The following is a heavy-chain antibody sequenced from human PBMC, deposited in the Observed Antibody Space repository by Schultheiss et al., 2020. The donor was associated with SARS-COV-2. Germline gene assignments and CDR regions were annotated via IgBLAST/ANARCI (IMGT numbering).Heavy chain of an antibody. CDR3: ARGYCTNGVCPAEYFQH. V-gene: IGHV3-21*01. D-gene: IGHD2-8*01. J-gene: IGHJ1*01. Sequence: GGSLRLSCAASGFTFSSYSMNWVRQAPGKGLEWVSSISSSSSYIYYADSVKGRFTISRDNAKNSLYLQMNSLRAEDTAVYYCARGYCTNGVCPAEYFQHWGQGTLVTVSS. CDR1: GFTFSSYS. CDR2: ISSSSSYI.